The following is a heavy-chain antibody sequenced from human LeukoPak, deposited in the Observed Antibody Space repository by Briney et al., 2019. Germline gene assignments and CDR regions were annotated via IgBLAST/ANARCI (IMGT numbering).Heavy chain of an antibody. V-gene: IGHV4-31*03. CDR3: SRDEDAFDI. J-gene: IGHJ3*02. CDR2: IYYSGST. Sequence: SETLSLTCTVSGGSISSSSYYWSWIRQHPGKGLEWIGYIYYSGSTYYNPSLKSRVTISVDTSKNQFSLKLSSVTAADTAVYYCSRDEDAFDIWGQGTMVTVSS. CDR1: GGSISSSSYY.